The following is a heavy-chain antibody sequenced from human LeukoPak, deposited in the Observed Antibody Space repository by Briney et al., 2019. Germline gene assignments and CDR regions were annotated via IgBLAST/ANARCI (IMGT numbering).Heavy chain of an antibody. V-gene: IGHV4-59*01. CDR3: ARDNKAVGQSLDY. J-gene: IGHJ4*02. CDR1: GGSISSYY. Sequence: KPSETLSLTCTVSGGSISSYYWSWIRQPPGKGLEWIGYIYYSGSTNYNPSLKSRVTISVDTSKNQFSLKLSSVTAADTAVYYCARDNKAVGQSLDYWGQGTLVTVPS. CDR2: IYYSGST. D-gene: IGHD2/OR15-2a*01.